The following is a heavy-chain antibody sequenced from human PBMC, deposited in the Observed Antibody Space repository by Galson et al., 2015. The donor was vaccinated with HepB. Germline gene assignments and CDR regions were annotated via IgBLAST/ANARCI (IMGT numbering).Heavy chain of an antibody. D-gene: IGHD3-3*01. J-gene: IGHJ3*02. Sequence: SLRLSCAASGFTFSSYAMSWVRQAPGKGLEWVSSISGSGDSTNYADSVKGRFTISRDNSKNTLYLQMNSLRAEGTALYYCAKGKTYYDFHIWGQGTMVTVSS. CDR3: AKGKTYYDFHI. CDR2: ISGSGDST. CDR1: GFTFSSYA. V-gene: IGHV3-23*01.